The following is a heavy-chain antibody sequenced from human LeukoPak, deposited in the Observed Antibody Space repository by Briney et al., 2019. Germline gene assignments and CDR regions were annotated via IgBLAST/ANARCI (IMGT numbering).Heavy chain of an antibody. J-gene: IGHJ6*02. CDR3: ARVSRSIASYGTDV. Sequence: GGSLRLSCAASGFTFSNYAMHWVRRAPGKGLEYVSAISANGGSTYYAKSMKGRFTISRDNSKNTLYLQMGSLRAEDMAVYYCARVSRSIASYGTDVWGQGTTVTVSS. CDR2: ISANGGST. CDR1: GFTFSNYA. V-gene: IGHV3-64*01.